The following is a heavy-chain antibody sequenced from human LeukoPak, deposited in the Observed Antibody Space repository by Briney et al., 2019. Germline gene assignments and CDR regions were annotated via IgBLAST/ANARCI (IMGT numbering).Heavy chain of an antibody. CDR1: GFIFSSYW. D-gene: IGHD1-1*01. CDR2: INQDGGAK. CDR3: ARAPTTGTVDY. Sequence: GGSLRLSCAASGFIFSSYWMSWVRQAPGKGLEWVANINQDGGAKYYVDSLKGRFTISRDIIEKSLYLQLNSLTADDTAVYFCARAPTTGTVDYWGQGTLVTVSS. V-gene: IGHV3-7*01. J-gene: IGHJ4*02.